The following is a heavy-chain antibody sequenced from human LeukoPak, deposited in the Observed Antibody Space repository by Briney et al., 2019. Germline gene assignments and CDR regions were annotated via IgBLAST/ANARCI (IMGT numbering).Heavy chain of an antibody. CDR1: GYNFNTYW. CDR3: ASRPFETTVVPWDFY. J-gene: IGHJ4*02. CDR2: IRPMNSDV. V-gene: IGHV5-51*01. D-gene: IGHD4-17*01. Sequence: GESLKISCKGSGYNFNTYWVAWVRQLPGKGLEWMGIIRPMNSDVRFSPSFQGQVAISADRSINTAYLQWSSLTASDTAMYYCASRPFETTVVPWDFYWGQGTQVTVSS.